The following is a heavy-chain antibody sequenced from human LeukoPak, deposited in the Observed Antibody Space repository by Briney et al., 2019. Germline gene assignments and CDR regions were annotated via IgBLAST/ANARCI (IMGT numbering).Heavy chain of an antibody. D-gene: IGHD1-26*01. V-gene: IGHV3-21*01. Sequence: GGSLRLSCAASGFTFSSYSMNWVRQAPGKGLEWVSSISSSSSYIYYADSVKGRFTIPRDNAKNSLYLQMNSLRAEDTAVYYCARSTAGIVGATGYWGQGTLVTVSS. CDR3: ARSTAGIVGATGY. CDR1: GFTFSSYS. CDR2: ISSSSSYI. J-gene: IGHJ4*02.